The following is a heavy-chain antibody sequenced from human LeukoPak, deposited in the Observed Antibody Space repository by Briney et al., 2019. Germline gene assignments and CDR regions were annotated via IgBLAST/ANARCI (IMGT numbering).Heavy chain of an antibody. J-gene: IGHJ4*02. D-gene: IGHD3-22*01. CDR2: INHSGST. CDR1: GGSFSGYY. CDR3: ARGRSYYDSSGYTYYFDY. Sequence: SETLSLTCAVYGGSFSGYYWSWIRQPPGKGLEWIGEINHSGSTNYNPSLKSRVTISVDTSKNQFSLKLGSVTAADTAVYYCARGRSYYDSSGYTYYFDYWGQGTLVTVSS. V-gene: IGHV4-34*01.